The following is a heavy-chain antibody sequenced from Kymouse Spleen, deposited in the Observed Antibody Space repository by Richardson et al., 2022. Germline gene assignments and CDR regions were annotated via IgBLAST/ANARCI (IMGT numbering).Heavy chain of an antibody. J-gene: IGHJ4*02. V-gene: IGHV3-23*04. Sequence: EVQLVESGGGLVQPGGSLRLSCAASGFTFSSYAMSWVRQAPGKGLEWVSAISGSGGSTYYADSVKGRFTISRDNSKNTLYLQMNSLRAEDTAVYYCAKDLSRAFATRSGSYPFDYWGQGTLVTVSS. CDR2: ISGSGGST. CDR1: GFTFSSYA. D-gene: IGHD1-26*01. CDR3: AKDLSRAFATRSGSYPFDY.